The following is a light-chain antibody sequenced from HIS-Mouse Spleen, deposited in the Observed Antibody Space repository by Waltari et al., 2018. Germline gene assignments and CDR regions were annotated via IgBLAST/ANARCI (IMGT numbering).Light chain of an antibody. CDR3: YSTDSSGNHRV. V-gene: IGLV3-10*01. CDR2: EDS. Sequence: YELTQPPSVSVSPGQTARITCSGDALPKKYAYWYQKKSGQAPVLVIYEDSKRPSWIPERFSGSSSGTMATLTISGAQVEDEADYYCYSTDSSGNHRVFGGGTKLTVL. CDR1: ALPKKY. J-gene: IGLJ2*01.